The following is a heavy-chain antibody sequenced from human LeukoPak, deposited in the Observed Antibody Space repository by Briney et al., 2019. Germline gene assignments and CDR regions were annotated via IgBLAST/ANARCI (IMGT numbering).Heavy chain of an antibody. D-gene: IGHD1-26*01. V-gene: IGHV3-21*01. Sequence: GGSLRLSCAVSGFTFSSYAMSWVRQSPGKGLEWVSSISSSSSYIYYADSVKGRFTISRDNAKNSLYLQMNSLRAEDTAVYYCARAAGIVGATWGQGTLVTVSS. CDR2: ISSSSSYI. J-gene: IGHJ4*02. CDR3: ARAAGIVGAT. CDR1: GFTFSSYA.